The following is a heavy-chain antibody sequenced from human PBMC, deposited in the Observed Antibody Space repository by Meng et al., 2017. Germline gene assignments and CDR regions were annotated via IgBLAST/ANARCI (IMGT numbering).Heavy chain of an antibody. J-gene: IGHJ4*02. D-gene: IGHD6-19*01. Sequence: VQSPESGPGLVKPSGTLSLTCFVSGGSISSVDWWSWVRQPPGKGLEWIGEIYHGGNTNYNPSLKSRVTISIDKSKNQFSLKLSSVTAADTAVYYCASWIYSCGWQWGQGTLVTVSS. CDR3: ASWIYSCGWQ. CDR2: IYHGGNT. CDR1: GGSISSVDW. V-gene: IGHV4/OR15-8*02.